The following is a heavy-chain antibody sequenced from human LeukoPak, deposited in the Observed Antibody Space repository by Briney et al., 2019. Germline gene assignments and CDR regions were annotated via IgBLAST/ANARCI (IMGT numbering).Heavy chain of an antibody. CDR1: EFTFSSFA. CDR2: ISGSGGST. CDR3: VKTMWVRRMAPFDY. Sequence: GGSLRLSCAASEFTFSSFALSWVRQAPGKGLQWVSGISGSGGSTNYADSVKGRFTISRDNSKNTLYLQMNSLRAEDTAVYYCVKTMWVRRMAPFDYWGQGTLVTVSS. D-gene: IGHD3-10*01. J-gene: IGHJ4*02. V-gene: IGHV3-23*01.